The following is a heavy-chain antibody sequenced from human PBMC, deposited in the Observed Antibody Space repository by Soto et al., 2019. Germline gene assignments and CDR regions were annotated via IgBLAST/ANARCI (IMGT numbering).Heavy chain of an antibody. Sequence: EVQLLESGGGLVQPGGSLRLSCAASGFTFSSYAMSWVRQAPGKGLEWVSAISGSGGSTYYADSVKGRFTISRDNSKNTLYLQMNRLRAEDTAVYYCARDGTPGRQNYYYYYYGMDVWGQGTTVTVSS. CDR2: ISGSGGST. J-gene: IGHJ6*02. D-gene: IGHD1-7*01. V-gene: IGHV3-23*01. CDR1: GFTFSSYA. CDR3: ARDGTPGRQNYYYYYYGMDV.